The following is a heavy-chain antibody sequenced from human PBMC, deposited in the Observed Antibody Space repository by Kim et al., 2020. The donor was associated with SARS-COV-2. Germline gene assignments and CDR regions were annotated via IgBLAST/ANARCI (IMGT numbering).Heavy chain of an antibody. J-gene: IGHJ4*02. CDR1: GYTFTSYY. D-gene: IGHD3-10*01. CDR3: ARVGGYGSGSYYWNLQLDY. Sequence: ASVKVSCKASGYTFTSYYMHWVRQAPGQGLEWMGIINPSGGSTSYAQKFQGRVTMTRDTSTSTVYMELSSLRSEDTAVYYCARVGGYGSGSYYWNLQLDYWGQGTLVTVSS. CDR2: INPSGGST. V-gene: IGHV1-46*01.